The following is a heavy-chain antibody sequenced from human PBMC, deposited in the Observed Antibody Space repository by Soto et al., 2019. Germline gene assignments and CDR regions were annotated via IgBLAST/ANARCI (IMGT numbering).Heavy chain of an antibody. CDR1: GFTFSSYG. J-gene: IGHJ6*02. D-gene: IGHD2-21*02. Sequence: QVQLVESGGGVVQPGRSLRLSCAASGFTFSSYGMHWVRQAPGKGLEWVAVIWYDGSNKYYADSVKGRFTISRDNSKNTLYLQMNSLSAEDTAVYYCAREMAYCGGDFPPVHYCMHVRRQGTPITLPS. CDR2: IWYDGSNK. V-gene: IGHV3-33*01. CDR3: AREMAYCGGDFPPVHYCMHV.